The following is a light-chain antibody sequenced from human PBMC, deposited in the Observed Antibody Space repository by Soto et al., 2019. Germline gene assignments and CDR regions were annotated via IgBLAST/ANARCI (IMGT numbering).Light chain of an antibody. CDR2: GAS. CDR3: QQYHNWHPQYP. V-gene: IGKV3-15*01. J-gene: IGKJ2*01. Sequence: EIVMTQSPVSLSVSPGERATLSCRASQTIASNVAWYQQKPGQAPRLLIHGASTRATGVPARFSGSGSGTEFTLTISRLKSEDFAVYSCQQYHNWHPQYPFGQGTKQQ. CDR1: QTIASN.